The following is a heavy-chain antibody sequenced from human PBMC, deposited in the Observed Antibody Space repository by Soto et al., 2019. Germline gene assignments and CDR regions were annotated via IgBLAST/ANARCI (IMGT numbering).Heavy chain of an antibody. Sequence: WETLSLTCTVSGGSLSSYYLTWVRQSPGKGLEWIGYVYFSGNANYNPSLTSRVTISIDTSKNQFSLSLASVTAADTAFYYCGSVRPSGYVLSWAQGTLVTVSS. CDR3: GSVRPSGYVLS. V-gene: IGHV4-59*01. CDR2: VYFSGNA. J-gene: IGHJ5*02. D-gene: IGHD6-25*01. CDR1: GGSLSSYY.